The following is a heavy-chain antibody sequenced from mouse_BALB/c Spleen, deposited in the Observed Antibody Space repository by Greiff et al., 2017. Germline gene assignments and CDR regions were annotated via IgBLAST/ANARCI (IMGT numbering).Heavy chain of an antibody. J-gene: IGHJ4*01. CDR2: INPSNGGT. CDR3: TRSDLLRRGAMDY. D-gene: IGHD1-1*01. V-gene: IGHV1S81*02. Sequence: VQLQESGAELVKPGASVKLSCKASGYTFTSYYMYWVKQRPGQGLEWIGEINPSNGGTNFNEKFKSKATLTVDKSSSTAYMQLSSLTSEDSAVYYCTRSDLLRRGAMDYWGQGTSVTVSS. CDR1: GYTFTSYY.